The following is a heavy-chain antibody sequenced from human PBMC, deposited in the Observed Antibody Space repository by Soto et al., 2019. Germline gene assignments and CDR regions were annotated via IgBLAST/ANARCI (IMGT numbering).Heavy chain of an antibody. CDR2: ISSNGGST. CDR3: ARGDLQTGYPSFGY. Sequence: EVQLVESGGGLVQPGGSLRLSCAASGFTFSSYAMHWVRQAPGKGLEYVSAISSNGGSTYYANSVKGRFTISRDNSKNTLYLQMGSLRAEDMAVYYCARGDLQTGYPSFGYWGQGTLVTVSS. J-gene: IGHJ4*02. CDR1: GFTFSSYA. D-gene: IGHD3-9*01. V-gene: IGHV3-64*01.